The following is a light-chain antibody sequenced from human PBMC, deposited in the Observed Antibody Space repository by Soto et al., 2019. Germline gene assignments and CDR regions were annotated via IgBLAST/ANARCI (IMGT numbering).Light chain of an antibody. V-gene: IGKV3-20*01. CDR3: QQYGNSPRT. Sequence: EIVLTQSPGTLSLSPGERATLSCRASQSVSSSNLAWYQQKPGQAPRLLMYGASSRATGIPDRFSGSGSGTDFTLTISRLEPEDFAVYYCQQYGNSPRTFGQGTRLEIK. J-gene: IGKJ5*01. CDR2: GAS. CDR1: QSVSSSN.